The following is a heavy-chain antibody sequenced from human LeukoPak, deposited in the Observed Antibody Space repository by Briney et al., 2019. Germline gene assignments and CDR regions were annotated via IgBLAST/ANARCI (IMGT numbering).Heavy chain of an antibody. Sequence: GGSLRLSCGASGFTFSSYGMHWVRQAPGKGLEWVAFIRYDGSNRYYADSVKGRFTISRDNSKNTLYLQMNSLRVEDTAVYYCAKGGRITMLRGVQRDHYFDYWGQGTPVTVSS. V-gene: IGHV3-30*02. J-gene: IGHJ4*02. CDR3: AKGGRITMLRGVQRDHYFDY. D-gene: IGHD3-10*01. CDR1: GFTFSSYG. CDR2: IRYDGSNR.